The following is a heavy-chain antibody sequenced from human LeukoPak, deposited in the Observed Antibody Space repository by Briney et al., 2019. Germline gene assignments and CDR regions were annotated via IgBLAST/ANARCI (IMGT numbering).Heavy chain of an antibody. CDR3: ARDRITGYYFDY. CDR1: GLTFTNAW. V-gene: IGHV3-15*01. D-gene: IGHD1-20*01. CDR2: IKSKTEGGTV. J-gene: IGHJ4*02. Sequence: GSLRLSCAVSGLTFTNAWMSWVRQAPGKGLEWVGRIKSKTEGGTVEYAAPVKGRFTISRDNAKNSLYLQMNSLRAEDTAVYYCARDRITGYYFDYWGQGTLVTVSS.